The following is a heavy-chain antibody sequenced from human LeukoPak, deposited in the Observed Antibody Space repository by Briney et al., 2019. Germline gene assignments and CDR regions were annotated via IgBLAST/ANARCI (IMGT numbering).Heavy chain of an antibody. D-gene: IGHD6-6*01. CDR1: GFTFSSYA. CDR3: AKDFESYSSSSSLNR. CDR2: ISGSGGST. V-gene: IGHV3-23*01. J-gene: IGHJ4*02. Sequence: TGGSLRLSCAASGFTFSSYAMSWVRQAPGKGLEWVSAISGSGGSTYYADSVKGRFTISRDSSKNTLYLQMNSLRAEDTAVYYCAKDFESYSSSSSLNRWGQGTLVTVSS.